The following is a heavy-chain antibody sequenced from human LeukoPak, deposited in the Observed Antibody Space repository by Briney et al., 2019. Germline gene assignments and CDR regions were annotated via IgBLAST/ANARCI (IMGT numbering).Heavy chain of an antibody. CDR2: IKQDGSEK. J-gene: IGHJ3*02. D-gene: IGHD3-22*01. CDR1: GFTFSSYW. CDR3: ARSGHLNYDSSGYSPRFAFDI. Sequence: GGSLRLSCAASGFTFSSYWMSWVRQAPGKGLEWVANIKQDGSEKYYVDSVKGRFTISRDNAKNSLYLQMNSLRAEDTAVYYCARSGHLNYDSSGYSPRFAFDIWGQGTMVTVSS. V-gene: IGHV3-7*01.